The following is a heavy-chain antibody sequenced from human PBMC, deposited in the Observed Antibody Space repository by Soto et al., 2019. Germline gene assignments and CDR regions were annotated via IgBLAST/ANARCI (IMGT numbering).Heavy chain of an antibody. V-gene: IGHV5-10-1*01. J-gene: IGHJ6*02. CDR1: GYSFTSYW. CDR2: IDPSDSYT. D-gene: IGHD2-15*01. Sequence: GLFQKVSCKGSGYSFTSYWISWVRKMPGKGLEWMGRIDPSDSYTNYSPSFQGHVTISADKSISTAYLQWSSLKASDTAMYYCARGQDIVVGGMDVWGQGTTVTVSS. CDR3: ARGQDIVVGGMDV.